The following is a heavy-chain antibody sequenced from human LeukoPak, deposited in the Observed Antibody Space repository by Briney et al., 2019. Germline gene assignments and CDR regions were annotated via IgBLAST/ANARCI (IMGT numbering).Heavy chain of an antibody. CDR1: GFTFSSYA. Sequence: GGSLRLSCAASGFTFSSYAIHWVRQAPGKGLEWVAVISYDGSNKYYADSVKGRFTISRDNSKNTLYLQMNSLRAEDTAVYYCARDLRFDYWGQGTLVTVSS. CDR2: ISYDGSNK. CDR3: ARDLRFDY. V-gene: IGHV3-30*04. J-gene: IGHJ4*02.